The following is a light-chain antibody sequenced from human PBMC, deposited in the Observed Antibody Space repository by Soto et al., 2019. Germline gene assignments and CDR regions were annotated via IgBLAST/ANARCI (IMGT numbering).Light chain of an antibody. CDR2: KVS. CDR1: QSLVYSDGNTY. CDR3: MQGTHWRVT. V-gene: IGKV2-30*01. J-gene: IGKJ1*01. Sequence: VVMTQSPLSLPVSLGQPASISCRSSQSLVYSDGNTYLNWFQQRPGQSPRRLIYKVSNRDSGVPDRFSGSGSGADFTLKISRVEAEDVGVYYCMQGTHWRVTFGQGTNADIK.